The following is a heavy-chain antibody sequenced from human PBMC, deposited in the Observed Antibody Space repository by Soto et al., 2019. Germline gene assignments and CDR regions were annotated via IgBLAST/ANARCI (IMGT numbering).Heavy chain of an antibody. J-gene: IGHJ3*02. CDR2: ITSDGSST. CDR3: ARVMSSGWLHDTFDI. V-gene: IGHV3-74*01. D-gene: IGHD6-19*01. CDR1: GFTFSNYW. Sequence: EVQLVESGGGLVQPGGSLRLSCAASGFTFSNYWMHWVRQAPGKGLVWVSRITSDGSSTTYADSVRGRFTISRDNAKNTLYLQMNGLGADDTAVYYCARVMSSGWLHDTFDIWGKGTMVTVSS.